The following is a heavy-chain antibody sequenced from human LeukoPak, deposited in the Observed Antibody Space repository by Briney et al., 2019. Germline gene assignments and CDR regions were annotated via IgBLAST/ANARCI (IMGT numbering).Heavy chain of an antibody. CDR1: GFTFSSYG. J-gene: IGHJ4*02. D-gene: IGHD4-17*01. Sequence: GGSLRLSCAASGFTFSSYGMHWVRQAPGKGLEWVAVISYDGSYKYYADPVKGRFTISRDNSKNTLYLQMNSLRAEDTAVYYCAKVGDYGDYALDYWGQGTLDTVSS. CDR2: ISYDGSYK. V-gene: IGHV3-30*18. CDR3: AKVGDYGDYALDY.